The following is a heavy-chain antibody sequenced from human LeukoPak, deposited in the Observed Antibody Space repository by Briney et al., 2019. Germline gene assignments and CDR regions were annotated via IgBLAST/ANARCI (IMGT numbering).Heavy chain of an antibody. Sequence: GASVKVSCKVSGYTLTELSMHWVRQAPGKGLEWMGGFDPEDGETIYAQKFQGRVTMTEDTSTDTAYMELSSLRSEDTAVYYCATNYYGSGSYFYYYGMDVWGQGTTVTVSS. V-gene: IGHV1-24*01. J-gene: IGHJ6*02. CDR3: ATNYYGSGSYFYYYGMDV. D-gene: IGHD3-10*01. CDR2: FDPEDGET. CDR1: GYTLTELS.